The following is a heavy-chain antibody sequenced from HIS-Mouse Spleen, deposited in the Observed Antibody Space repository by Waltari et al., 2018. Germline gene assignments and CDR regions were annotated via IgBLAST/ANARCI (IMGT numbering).Heavy chain of an antibody. Sequence: EVQLVESGGGLVKPGRSLRLSCTASGFTFGDYAMSWFRQAPGKGLEWVGFIGSKAYGGTKEDAASVKGRCTISRDDSKSIAYLQMNSLKTEDTAVYYCTRVGVAYYDSSGDDAFDIWGQGTMVTVSS. CDR2: IGSKAYGGTK. J-gene: IGHJ3*02. CDR3: TRVGVAYYDSSGDDAFDI. D-gene: IGHD3-22*01. V-gene: IGHV3-49*05. CDR1: GFTFGDYA.